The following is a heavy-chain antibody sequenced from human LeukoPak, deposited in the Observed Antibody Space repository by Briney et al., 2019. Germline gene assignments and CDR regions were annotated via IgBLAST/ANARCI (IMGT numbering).Heavy chain of an antibody. CDR1: GDSVSSNSAA. CDR3: ARDIEGGVSDSYAFDI. D-gene: IGHD3-16*01. J-gene: IGHJ3*02. Sequence: SQTLSLTCATSGDSVSSNSAAWNWIRQSPSRGLEWLGRTYYRSKWYNDYAVSVKSRITINPDTSKNQFSLQLNSVTPEDTAVYYCARDIEGGVSDSYAFDIWGQGTMVTVSS. V-gene: IGHV6-1*01. CDR2: TYYRSKWYN.